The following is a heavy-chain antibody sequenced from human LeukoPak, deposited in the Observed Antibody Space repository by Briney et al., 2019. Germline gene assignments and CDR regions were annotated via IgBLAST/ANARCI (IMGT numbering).Heavy chain of an antibody. CDR2: IKQDGSEK. V-gene: IGHV3-7*01. CDR3: ARSRSGYYEDY. Sequence: GGSLRLSCAASGFTFSSYWMSWVRQAPGKGLEWEANIKQDGSEKYYVDSVKGRFTISRDNAKNSLSLQVNSLSAEDTAVYYCARSRSGYYEDYWGQGTLVTVSS. CDR1: GFTFSSYW. D-gene: IGHD3-22*01. J-gene: IGHJ4*02.